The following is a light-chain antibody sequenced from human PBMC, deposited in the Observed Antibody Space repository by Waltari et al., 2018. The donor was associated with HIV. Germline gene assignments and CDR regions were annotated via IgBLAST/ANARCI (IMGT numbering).Light chain of an antibody. Sequence: DTQMTQTPSILSASVGDRVTITCRASWDVRNWLAWYQQKPGKAPKLLIYKVSSLESGVPSRFSGSGSGTEFTLTINSLQPDDFATYYCQQFNYYWTFGQGTKVEVK. V-gene: IGKV1-5*03. J-gene: IGKJ1*01. CDR3: QQFNYYWT. CDR2: KVS. CDR1: WDVRNW.